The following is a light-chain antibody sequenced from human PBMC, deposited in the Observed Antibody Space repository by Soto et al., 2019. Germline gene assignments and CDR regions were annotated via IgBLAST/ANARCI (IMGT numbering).Light chain of an antibody. Sequence: QAVVTQEPSLTVSPGGTVTLTCASSTGPVTTSHYPNWFQQKPGQPPRSLIYSTTNTHSWTPARFSGSLLGGKAALTLSGVLPEDEADCYCVLYYGGAHVVFGGGTKVTVL. V-gene: IGLV7-43*01. CDR1: TGPVTTSHY. CDR2: STT. J-gene: IGLJ2*01. CDR3: VLYYGGAHVV.